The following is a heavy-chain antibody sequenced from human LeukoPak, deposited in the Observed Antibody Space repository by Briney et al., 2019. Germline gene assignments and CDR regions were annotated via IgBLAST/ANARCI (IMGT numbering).Heavy chain of an antibody. D-gene: IGHD2-8*01. Sequence: SETLSLTCAVPAGSMSGSFWSWVRQPAGKGLEWIGRISSTGDTNYSPSLKSRVTMAVDTSKNQFSVTLSSVTAADTAVYYCARFRCANGCYPEDVWGKGTTVTVSS. CDR1: AGSMSGSF. V-gene: IGHV4-4*07. CDR3: ARFRCANGCYPEDV. J-gene: IGHJ6*04. CDR2: ISSTGDT.